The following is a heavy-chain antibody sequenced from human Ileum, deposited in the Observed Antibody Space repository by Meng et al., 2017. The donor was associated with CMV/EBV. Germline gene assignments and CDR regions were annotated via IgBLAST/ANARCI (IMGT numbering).Heavy chain of an antibody. CDR3: ARDGTIFGV. V-gene: IGHV3-23*01. D-gene: IGHD3-3*01. Sequence: GESLKISCAASGFTFSNYAVSWVRQAPGRGLEWVSAISGSGGTAYYADSVQGRFTISRDNSKNTLYLQMNSLRGEDTAVYYCARDGTIFGVWGQGMLVTVSS. J-gene: IGHJ1*01. CDR1: GFTFSNYA. CDR2: ISGSGGTA.